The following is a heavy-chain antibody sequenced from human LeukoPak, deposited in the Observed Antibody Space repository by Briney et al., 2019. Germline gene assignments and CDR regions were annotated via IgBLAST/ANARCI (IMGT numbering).Heavy chain of an antibody. CDR1: GGSISSGSIY. Sequence: SETLSLTCTVSGGSISSGSIYWSWIRQPAGKGLEWIGRIYSSGTTNYNPSLKSRVTISVDTSKSQFSLKLSSVTAADTAIYYCARGGYYGSGNDFRFDPWGQGTLVTVSS. J-gene: IGHJ5*02. CDR2: IYSSGTT. V-gene: IGHV4-61*02. CDR3: ARGGYYGSGNDFRFDP. D-gene: IGHD3-10*01.